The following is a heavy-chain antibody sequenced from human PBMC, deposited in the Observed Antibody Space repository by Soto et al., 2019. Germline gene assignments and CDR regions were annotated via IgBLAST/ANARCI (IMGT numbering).Heavy chain of an antibody. J-gene: IGHJ4*02. CDR3: AKCRPWRGFWSGDPRGAIDY. Sequence: PGVSLRLSCSASGFTFSSYAMHWVRQAPGKGLEYVSAISSNGGSTYYADSVKGRFTVSRDNSKNTLYLQMNSLRAEDTAVYYCAKCRPWRGFWSGDPRGAIDYWGQGTMVTVSS. V-gene: IGHV3-64*04. CDR1: GFTFSSYA. CDR2: ISSNGGST. D-gene: IGHD3-3*01.